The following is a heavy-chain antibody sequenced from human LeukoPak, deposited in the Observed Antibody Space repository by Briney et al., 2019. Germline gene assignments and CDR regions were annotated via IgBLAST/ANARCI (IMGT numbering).Heavy chain of an antibody. J-gene: IGHJ4*02. CDR1: GFTFSSYS. CDR2: ISSSSSYI. D-gene: IGHD3-3*01. CDR3: ARDLIDFWSGYYYYFDY. V-gene: IGHV3-21*01. Sequence: GGSLRLSCAASGFTFSSYSMNWVRQAPGKGLEWVSSISSSSSYIYYADPVKGRFTISRDTAKNSLYLQMNSLRAEDTAVYYCARDLIDFWSGYYYYFDYWGQGTLVTVSS.